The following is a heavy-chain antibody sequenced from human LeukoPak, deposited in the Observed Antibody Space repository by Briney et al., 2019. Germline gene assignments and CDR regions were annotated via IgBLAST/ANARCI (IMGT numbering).Heavy chain of an antibody. CDR1: GGSFSGYY. CDR3: ASQYYDILTGYYSLDY. J-gene: IGHJ4*02. D-gene: IGHD3-9*01. Sequence: SETLSLTCAVYGGSFSGYYWSWLRQPPGKGLEWIGEINHSGSTNYNPSLKSRVTISVDTSKKQFSLKLSSVTAADTAVYYCASQYYDILTGYYSLDYWGQGTLVTVSS. V-gene: IGHV4-34*01. CDR2: INHSGST.